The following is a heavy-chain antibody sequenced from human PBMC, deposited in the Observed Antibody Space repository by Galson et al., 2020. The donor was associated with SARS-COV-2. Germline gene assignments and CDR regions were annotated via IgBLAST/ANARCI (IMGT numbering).Heavy chain of an antibody. CDR3: ARKEATFDY. D-gene: IGHD5-12*01. CDR2: IYYNGRA. Sequence: ASETLSLTCSVSDEDVSSTSYWWGWIRQPPGKGLEWIGTIYYNGRAVYNPSLQSRVSMSVDTSRNQFSLRVTSVTAADTAVYYCARKEATFDYWGQGVLVTVSS. V-gene: IGHV4-39*07. J-gene: IGHJ4*02. CDR1: DEDVSSTSYW.